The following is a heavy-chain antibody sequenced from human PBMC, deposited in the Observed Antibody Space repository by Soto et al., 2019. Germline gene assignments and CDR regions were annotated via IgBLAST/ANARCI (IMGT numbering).Heavy chain of an antibody. D-gene: IGHD3-16*01. Sequence: EAQLVESGGDLVQPGGSLRLSCAASGFTFPNYWMSWVRQAGGKGLEWVVNRKPDGSDIYYVDSVRGRFTISRDNAKNSLYLQMNSLRAEDTAVYYSARVRSSANGCYSRYEASDIWGPGTMVTVSS. CDR3: ARVRSSANGCYSRYEASDI. CDR1: GFTFPNYW. CDR2: RKPDGSDI. J-gene: IGHJ3*02. V-gene: IGHV3-7*01.